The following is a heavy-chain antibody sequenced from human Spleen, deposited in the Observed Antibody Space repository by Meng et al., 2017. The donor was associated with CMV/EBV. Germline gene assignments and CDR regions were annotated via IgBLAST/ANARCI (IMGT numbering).Heavy chain of an antibody. J-gene: IGHJ4*02. CDR1: GFTFSDYW. D-gene: IGHD3-10*01. CDR3: ARDGGSGSSYNRGTSRRYLFYFDY. Sequence: GGSLRLSCAPSGFTFSDYWLHWVRQAPGKGLEWVSRINTDGSRTDYGDSVKGRFTISRDNSKNTLFLQMNSLRAEDTAVYYCARDGGSGSSYNRGTSRRYLFYFDYWGQGTLVTVSS. CDR2: INTDGSRT. V-gene: IGHV3-74*01.